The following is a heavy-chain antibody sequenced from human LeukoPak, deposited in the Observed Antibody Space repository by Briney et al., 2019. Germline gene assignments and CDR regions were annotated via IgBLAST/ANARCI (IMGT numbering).Heavy chain of an antibody. CDR2: IYWDDDK. V-gene: IGHV2-5*08. J-gene: IGHJ5*02. CDR3: AHSLTTGTTSLAWDP. CDR1: GGSFSSYYW. Sequence: TLSLTCTVSGGSFSSYYWSWIRQPPGKALEWLALIYWDDDKRYSPSLKSRLTITKDTSKNQVVLTMTNMGPVDTATYYCAHSLTTGTTSLAWDPWGQGTLVTVSS. D-gene: IGHD1-1*01.